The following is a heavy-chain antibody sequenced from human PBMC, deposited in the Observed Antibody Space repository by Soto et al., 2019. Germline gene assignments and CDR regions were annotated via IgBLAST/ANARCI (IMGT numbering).Heavy chain of an antibody. CDR3: AREAHSYYDLWSFDY. D-gene: IGHD3-3*01. CDR2: IYYSGST. J-gene: IGHJ4*02. Sequence: SETLSLTCTVSGGSMSSYYWSWIRQRPGKGLEWIGYIYYSGSTNYNPSLKSRVTISVDTSKNQFSLKLSSVTAADTAVYYCAREAHSYYDLWSFDYWGQGTLVTVSS. CDR1: GGSMSSYY. V-gene: IGHV4-59*01.